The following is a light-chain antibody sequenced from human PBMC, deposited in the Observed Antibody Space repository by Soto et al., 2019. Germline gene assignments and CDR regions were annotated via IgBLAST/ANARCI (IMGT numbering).Light chain of an antibody. J-gene: IGKJ4*01. CDR3: QHYGSSIT. CDR1: ESVSSGH. Sequence: EIVLTQSAATLSLSPGERATVSCWASESVSSGHLGWYQQRVDQAPRLLIYGTFIRATGIPGRFGGSGPGTDFTITISILEPDAFAEYFCQHYGSSITFGGGTRVEI. CDR2: GTF. V-gene: IGKV3-20*01.